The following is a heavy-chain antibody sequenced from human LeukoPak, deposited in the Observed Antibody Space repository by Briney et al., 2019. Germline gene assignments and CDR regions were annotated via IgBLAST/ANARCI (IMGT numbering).Heavy chain of an antibody. V-gene: IGHV1-69*13. CDR1: GGTFSSYA. Sequence: SVKVSCKASGGTFSSYAISWVRRAPGQGLEWMGGIIPILGTANYAQKFQGRVTITADESTSTAYMELSSLRSEDTAVYYCARCSLDIVVVANWFDPWGQGTLVTVSS. CDR2: IIPILGTA. CDR3: ARCSLDIVVVANWFDP. J-gene: IGHJ5*02. D-gene: IGHD2-2*03.